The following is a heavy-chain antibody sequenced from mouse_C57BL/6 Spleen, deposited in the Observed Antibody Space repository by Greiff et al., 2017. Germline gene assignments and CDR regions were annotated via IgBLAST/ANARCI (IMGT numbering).Heavy chain of an antibody. CDR1: GVSFNTYA. CDR2: IRSKSNNYAT. CDR3: VRRGGHYAMDY. J-gene: IGHJ4*01. V-gene: IGHV10-1*01. Sequence: GVSFNTYAMNWVRQAPGKGLEWVARIRSKSNNYATYYADSVKDRFTISRDDSESMLYLQMNNLKTEDTAMYYCVRRGGHYAMDYGGQGTSVTVSS.